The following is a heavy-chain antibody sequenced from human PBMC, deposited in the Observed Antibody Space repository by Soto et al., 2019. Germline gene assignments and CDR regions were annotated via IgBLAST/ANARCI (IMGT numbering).Heavy chain of an antibody. CDR3: ARDLFEAARRGEYAFDI. V-gene: IGHV3-7*03. Sequence: LRLSCAASAFTFSSYWMSWVRQAPGKGLEWVANIKQDGSEKYYVDSVKGRFTISRDNAKNSLYLQMNSLRAEDTAVYYCARDLFEAARRGEYAFDIWGQGTMVTVSS. J-gene: IGHJ3*02. D-gene: IGHD3-16*01. CDR1: AFTFSSYW. CDR2: IKQDGSEK.